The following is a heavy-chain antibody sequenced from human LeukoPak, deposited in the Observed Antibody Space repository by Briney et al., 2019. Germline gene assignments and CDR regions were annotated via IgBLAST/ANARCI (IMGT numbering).Heavy chain of an antibody. V-gene: IGHV3-64D*06. CDR2: ISSNGAST. J-gene: IGHJ5*02. CDR3: VRSRYCSSTNCYDWFDP. CDR1: GFTFSSYV. Sequence: GGSLRLSCSPSGFTFSSYVMHWVRQAPGKGLEYVSSISSNGASTYYAGCVEGRFTISRDNSKNTLYLQMSSLRTEDTAVYYCVRSRYCSSTNCYDWFDPWGQGTLVTVSS. D-gene: IGHD2-2*01.